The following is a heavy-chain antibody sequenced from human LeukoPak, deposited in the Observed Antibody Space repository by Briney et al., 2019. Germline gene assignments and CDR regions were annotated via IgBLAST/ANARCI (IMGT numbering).Heavy chain of an antibody. V-gene: IGHV4-4*02. Sequence: SETLSLTCAVSGGSISSSNWWSWVRQPPGKGLEWIGEIYHSGSTNYNPSLKSRVTISVDKSKNQFSLKLSSVTAADTAVYYCARDGEYSSSSGHFDYWGQGTLVTVSS. J-gene: IGHJ4*02. CDR3: ARDGEYSSSSGHFDY. CDR2: IYHSGST. CDR1: GGSISSSNW. D-gene: IGHD6-6*01.